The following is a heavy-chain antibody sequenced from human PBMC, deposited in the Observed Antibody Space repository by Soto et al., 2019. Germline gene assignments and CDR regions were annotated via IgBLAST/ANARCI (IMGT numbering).Heavy chain of an antibody. J-gene: IGHJ4*02. CDR2: INAGNGNT. CDR1: GYTFTSYA. CDR3: ARDLAAAGQTLDY. Sequence: GASVKVSCKASGYTFTSYAMHCVRQAPGQRLEWMGWINAGNGNTKYSQKFQGRVTITRDTSASTAYMELSSLRSEDTAVYYCARDLAAAGQTLDYWGQGTLVTVSS. D-gene: IGHD6-13*01. V-gene: IGHV1-3*01.